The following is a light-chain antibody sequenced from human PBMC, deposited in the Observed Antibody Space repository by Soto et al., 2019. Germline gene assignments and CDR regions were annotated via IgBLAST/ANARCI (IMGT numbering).Light chain of an antibody. J-gene: IGKJ1*01. V-gene: IGKV3-20*01. CDR2: DAS. Sequence: EIVLTQSPGTLSLSPGERATLSCRASQGVGTYLAWYQQKPGQAHRLLIYDASTRITGIPDRFSGVGSGTYFTLTISRLDPEDFAVYYCQQYHDSPRTFGQGTKVEIK. CDR3: QQYHDSPRT. CDR1: QGVGTY.